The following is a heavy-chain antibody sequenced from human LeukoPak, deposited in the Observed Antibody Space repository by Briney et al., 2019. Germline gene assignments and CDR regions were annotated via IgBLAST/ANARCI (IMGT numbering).Heavy chain of an antibody. D-gene: IGHD3-10*01. CDR1: GFTFSDYY. CDR2: ISSSGSTI. Sequence: SGGSLRLSCAASGFTFSDYYMSWIRQAPGKGLEWVSYISSSGSTIYYADSVKGRFTISRDNSKNTLYLQMNSLRDQDTAVYYCGRSDIILVRGAPVGGWGQGTLVTVSS. V-gene: IGHV3-11*04. J-gene: IGHJ4*02. CDR3: GRSDIILVRGAPVGG.